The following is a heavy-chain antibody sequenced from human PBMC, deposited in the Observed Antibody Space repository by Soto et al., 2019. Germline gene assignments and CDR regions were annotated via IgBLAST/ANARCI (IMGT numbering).Heavy chain of an antibody. CDR3: ARAPWRVVVVAATYHDAFDI. Sequence: GGSLRLSCAASGFTFSSYSMNWVRQAPGKGLEWVSSISSSSSYIYYADSVKGRFTISRDNAKNSLYLQMNSLRAEDTAVYYCARAPWRVVVVAATYHDAFDIWGQGTMVTVSS. CDR2: ISSSSSYI. V-gene: IGHV3-21*01. CDR1: GFTFSSYS. D-gene: IGHD2-15*01. J-gene: IGHJ3*02.